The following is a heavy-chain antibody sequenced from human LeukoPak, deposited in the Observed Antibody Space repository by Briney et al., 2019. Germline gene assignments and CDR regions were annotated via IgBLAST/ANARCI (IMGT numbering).Heavy chain of an antibody. J-gene: IGHJ4*02. Sequence: GGTLRLSCAASGFTFSSYAMTWVRQPPAKGLEWVSTISGDGGTTFYADSLKGRFTIPRENSKNTLYLKMSSLRADDTAVYYCAKSGSSWYDYFDFWGQGALVTVSS. CDR2: ISGDGGTT. D-gene: IGHD6-13*01. V-gene: IGHV3-23*01. CDR3: AKSGSSWYDYFDF. CDR1: GFTFSSYA.